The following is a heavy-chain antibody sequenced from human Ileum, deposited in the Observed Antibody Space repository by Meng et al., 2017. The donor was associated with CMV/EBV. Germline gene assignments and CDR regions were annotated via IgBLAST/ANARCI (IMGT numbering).Heavy chain of an antibody. J-gene: IGHJ5*02. D-gene: IGHD3-10*01. CDR1: GVSISSTSYY. CDR2: MYYSRIT. Sequence: QRQWQASEPDMVKPSETLSVTCTVAGVSISSTSYYWRWIRQPPGKGLDWIGSMYYSRITAYNPCINNRVTISVNASKNKFSLKLTSVTASDTAMYYYARTPRKYYYGSGSYPWGQGTLVTVSS. V-gene: IGHV4-39*07. CDR3: ARTPRKYYYGSGSYP.